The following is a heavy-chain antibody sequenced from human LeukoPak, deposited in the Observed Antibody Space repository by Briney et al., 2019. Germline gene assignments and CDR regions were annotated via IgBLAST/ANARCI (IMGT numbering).Heavy chain of an antibody. CDR1: GFSFSTSGVG. CDR2: IYWNDDN. Sequence: SGPTLVNPTQTLTLTCTFSGFSFSTSGVGVGWIRQPPGKALEWLALIYWNDDNRYSPFLKSSLTITKDTSKNQVVLTMTNMDPVDTATYYCAHSLTIFGDTDYFDYWGQGTLVTVSS. D-gene: IGHD3-3*01. V-gene: IGHV2-5*01. CDR3: AHSLTIFGDTDYFDY. J-gene: IGHJ4*02.